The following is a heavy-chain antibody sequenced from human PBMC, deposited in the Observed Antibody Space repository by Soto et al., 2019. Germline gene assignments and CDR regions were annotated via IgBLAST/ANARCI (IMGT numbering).Heavy chain of an antibody. CDR3: AREPWAADY. CDR2: IYSGGST. V-gene: IGHV3-66*01. Sequence: EVQLVESGGGLVQPGGSLRLSCAASGFTVSTKYMSWVRQAPGKGLEWVSVIYSGGSTFYADSVRGRFTISRDNSKNTVHLQMSSLRAEDTAVYYCAREPWAADYWGQGTLVTVCS. D-gene: IGHD3-16*01. CDR1: GFTVSTKY. J-gene: IGHJ4*02.